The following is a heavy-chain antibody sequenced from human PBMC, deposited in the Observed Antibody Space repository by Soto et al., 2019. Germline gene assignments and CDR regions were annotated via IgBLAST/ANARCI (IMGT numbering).Heavy chain of an antibody. D-gene: IGHD3-22*01. J-gene: IGHJ6*02. CDR2: IYPGDSDS. Sequence: GESLTISCKGSGYSFPDYWIGWVRQMPGKGLEWMGIIYPGDSDSKYSPSFQGQVIISADESISTAYLQWSSLKASDTAMYYCARLFYYDSSGLYESNYYYGMDVWGQGT. CDR1: GYSFPDYW. CDR3: ARLFYYDSSGLYESNYYYGMDV. V-gene: IGHV5-51*01.